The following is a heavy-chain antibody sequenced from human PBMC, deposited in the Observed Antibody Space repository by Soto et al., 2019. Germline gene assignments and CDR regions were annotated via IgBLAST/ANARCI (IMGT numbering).Heavy chain of an antibody. CDR2: ISSRSGTI. CDR1: GFTFSDYY. Sequence: GGSLRLSCAASGFTFSDYYMTWIRQAPGQGLEWVSYISSRSGTIFYADSVKGRFTLSRDNSKNSMYLQMNSLRAEDTAVYYCAREVDRALVGSPHYFDYWGQGTLVTVSS. V-gene: IGHV3-11*01. D-gene: IGHD5-18*01. J-gene: IGHJ4*01. CDR3: AREVDRALVGSPHYFDY.